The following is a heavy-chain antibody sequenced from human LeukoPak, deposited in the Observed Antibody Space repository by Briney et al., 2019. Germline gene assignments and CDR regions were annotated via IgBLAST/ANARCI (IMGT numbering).Heavy chain of an antibody. CDR2: IIPIFGTA. Sequence: GASVKVSCKASGYTFTGYYIQWVRQAPGQGLEWMGGIIPIFGTANYAQKFQGRVTITADKSTSTAYMELSSLRSEDTAVYYCAGRYDSSGYPLHWGQGTLVTVSS. V-gene: IGHV1-69*06. J-gene: IGHJ4*02. CDR1: GYTFTGYY. D-gene: IGHD3-22*01. CDR3: AGRYDSSGYPLH.